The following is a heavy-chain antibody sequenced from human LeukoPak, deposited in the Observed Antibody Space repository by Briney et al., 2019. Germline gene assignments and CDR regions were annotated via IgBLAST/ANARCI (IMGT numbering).Heavy chain of an antibody. CDR3: ARDGPDRAAWFDP. V-gene: IGHV1-18*01. J-gene: IGHJ5*02. Sequence: ASVKVSCKASGYTFSSYGISWVRQAPGQGLEWMGWISDYNGNTNYAQKAQGRATMTTDPFTSTAYMELRSLRSDDTAVYYCARDGPDRAAWFDPWGQGTLVTVSS. CDR2: ISDYNGNT. CDR1: GYTFSSYG. D-gene: IGHD3-22*01.